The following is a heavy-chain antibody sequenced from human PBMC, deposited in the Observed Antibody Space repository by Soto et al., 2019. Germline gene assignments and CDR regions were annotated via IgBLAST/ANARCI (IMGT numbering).Heavy chain of an antibody. CDR3: ASLIGVDVLRDY. D-gene: IGHD2-21*01. CDR1: GYSFTDYF. CDR2: INPDGGTT. V-gene: IGHV1-46*01. Sequence: QVQLVQSGAEVRKPGASVKVSCKASGYSFTDYFVHWVRQAPGQGPEWMGIINPDGGTTGYAQKFQGRVTLTSDTSTNTLYMELRGLTSDDTAVYYCASLIGVDVLRDYWGQGTRVTVSS. J-gene: IGHJ4*02.